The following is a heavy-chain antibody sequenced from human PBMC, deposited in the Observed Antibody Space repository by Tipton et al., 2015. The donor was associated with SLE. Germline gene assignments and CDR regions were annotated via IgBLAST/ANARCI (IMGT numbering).Heavy chain of an antibody. CDR2: IYYSGST. CDR1: GGSITSSSYY. D-gene: IGHD3-16*02. CDR3: ARGRVNYIRGSYRPSSFDY. V-gene: IGHV4-39*07. J-gene: IGHJ4*02. Sequence: LSLTCTVSGGSITSSSYYWGWIRQPPGKGLEWIGSIYYSGSTYYNPSLKSRVTISVDTSKNQFSLRLSSVTAADTAVYYCARGRVNYIRGSYRPSSFDYWGQGTQVTVSS.